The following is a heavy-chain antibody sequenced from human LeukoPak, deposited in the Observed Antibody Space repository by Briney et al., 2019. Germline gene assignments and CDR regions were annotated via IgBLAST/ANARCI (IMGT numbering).Heavy chain of an antibody. D-gene: IGHD2/OR15-2a*01. V-gene: IGHV3-23*01. J-gene: IGHJ4*02. CDR3: AKDSAKKYDDY. Sequence: GGSLRLSCAVSGFTVSGNYMSWVRQAPGKGLEWVSGISGSDGSTNYADSVKGRFTISRENSKNTLYLQMNSLRAEDTAVYYCAKDSAKKYDDYWGQGTLVTVSS. CDR1: GFTVSGNY. CDR2: ISGSDGST.